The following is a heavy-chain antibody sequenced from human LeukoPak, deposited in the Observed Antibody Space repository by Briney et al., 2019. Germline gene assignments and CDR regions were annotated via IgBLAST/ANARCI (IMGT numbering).Heavy chain of an antibody. J-gene: IGHJ2*01. CDR2: INHSGST. CDR3: ARGSGVIVPAYWYFDL. D-gene: IGHD3-16*02. Sequence: SETLSLTCSVSGYAISSGYYWSWIRQPPGKGLEWIGEINHSGSTNYNPSLKSRVTISVDTSKNQFSLKLSSVTAADTAVYYCARGSGVIVPAYWYFDLWGRGTLVTVSS. CDR1: GYAISSGYY. V-gene: IGHV4-38-2*02.